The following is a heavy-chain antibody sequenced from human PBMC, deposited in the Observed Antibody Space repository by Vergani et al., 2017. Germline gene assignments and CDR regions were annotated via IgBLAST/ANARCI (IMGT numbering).Heavy chain of an antibody. CDR3: ASQYYGSGKGYYYYYYMDV. CDR2: FDPEDGET. V-gene: IGHV1-24*01. Sequence: QVQLVQSGAEAKKPGSSVKVSCKASGGTFSSYTISWVRQAPGQGLEWMGGFDPEDGETIYAQKFQGRVTMTEDTSTDTAYMELSSLRSEDTAVYYCASQYYGSGKGYYYYYYMDVWGKGTTVTVSS. D-gene: IGHD3-10*01. CDR1: GGTFSSYT. J-gene: IGHJ6*03.